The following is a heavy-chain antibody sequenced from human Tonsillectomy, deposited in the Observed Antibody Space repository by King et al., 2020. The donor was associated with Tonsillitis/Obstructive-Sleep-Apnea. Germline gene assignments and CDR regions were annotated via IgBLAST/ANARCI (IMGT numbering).Heavy chain of an antibody. CDR3: ASDQSGDGGSYYFDP. V-gene: IGHV3-9*01. D-gene: IGHD2-21*01. Sequence: VQLVESGGDLLQPGRSLRLSCAASGFTFDDYAMHWVRQAPGKGLEWVSGITWNSDAVYYATSVKGRFTISRDNAKNSLYLQMNSLRTEDTAVYYCASDQSGDGGSYYFDPGGQGTRVTVS. CDR1: GFTFDDYA. J-gene: IGHJ4*02. CDR2: ITWNSDAV.